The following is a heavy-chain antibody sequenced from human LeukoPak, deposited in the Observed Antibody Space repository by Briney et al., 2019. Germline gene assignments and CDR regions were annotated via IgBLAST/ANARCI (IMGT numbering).Heavy chain of an antibody. CDR1: GFTFSNYN. CDR3: ARDGGNEIDY. Sequence: GGSLRLSCTGSGFTFSNYNMTWVRQAPGKGLEGVSYISSGSTFIYYADSVQGRFTISRDNAKNSLYLQMNSLRAEDTAVYYCARDGGNEIDYWGQGTLVTVSS. J-gene: IGHJ4*02. D-gene: IGHD1-1*01. CDR2: ISSGSTFI. V-gene: IGHV3-21*01.